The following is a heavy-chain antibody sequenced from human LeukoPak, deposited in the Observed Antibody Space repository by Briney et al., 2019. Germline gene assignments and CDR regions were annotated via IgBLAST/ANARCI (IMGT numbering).Heavy chain of an antibody. D-gene: IGHD2-2*01. V-gene: IGHV3-23*01. CDR2: ISSSGANT. CDR1: GFTFTSYG. CDR3: AKDLLKYAD. J-gene: IGHJ4*02. Sequence: GGSLRLSCVASGFTFTSYGMAWVRQAPGKGLDWVACISSSGANTYHADSVRGRFTISRDSSKNTLYLRMNSLRVEDTAAYYCAKDLLKYADWGQGTLVTVSS.